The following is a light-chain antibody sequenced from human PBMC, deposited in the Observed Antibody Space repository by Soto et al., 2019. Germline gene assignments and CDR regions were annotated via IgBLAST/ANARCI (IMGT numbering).Light chain of an antibody. Sequence: QSALTQPPSASGSPGQSVTISCTGTSSDVGGYNYVSWYQQHPGKAPKLMIYEVSKRPSGVPDRFSGSKSGNTASLTCSGLQAEDEADYYCSSYSASNNLVFGGGPKLTVL. CDR2: EVS. J-gene: IGLJ2*01. CDR1: SSDVGGYNY. CDR3: SSYSASNNLV. V-gene: IGLV2-8*01.